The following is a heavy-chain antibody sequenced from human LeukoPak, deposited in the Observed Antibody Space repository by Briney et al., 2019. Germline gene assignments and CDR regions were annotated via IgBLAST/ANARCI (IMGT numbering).Heavy chain of an antibody. CDR1: GYTFTSYY. Sequence: VATVKVSCKASGYTFTSYYMHWVRQAPGQGLEWMGIINPSGGSTSYAQKFQGRVTMTRDTSTSTDYMELSSLRSEDTAVYYCARVKTIAGPLGYWGQGTLVTVSS. D-gene: IGHD6-13*01. CDR3: ARVKTIAGPLGY. J-gene: IGHJ4*02. CDR2: INPSGGST. V-gene: IGHV1-46*01.